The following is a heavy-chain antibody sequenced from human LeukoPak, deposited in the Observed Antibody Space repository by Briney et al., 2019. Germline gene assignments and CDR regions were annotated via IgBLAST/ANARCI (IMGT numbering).Heavy chain of an antibody. CDR1: GFTFSSYT. J-gene: IGHJ6*04. D-gene: IGHD1-26*01. Sequence: GGSLRLSCAASGFTFSSYTMNWVRQAPGKGLEWVSFIFSSSTYIYYTDSVKGRFTISRDNARNSLYLQMDNLRAEDTGVYYCARDLLGMDVWGKGTTVTVSS. CDR3: ARDLLGMDV. V-gene: IGHV3-21*03. CDR2: IFSSSTYI.